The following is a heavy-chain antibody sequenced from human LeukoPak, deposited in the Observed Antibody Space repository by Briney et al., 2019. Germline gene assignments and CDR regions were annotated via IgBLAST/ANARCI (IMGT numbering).Heavy chain of an antibody. D-gene: IGHD2-8*01. V-gene: IGHV1-69*01. J-gene: IGHJ5*02. CDR3: ASAIVLMVYAAFDP. Sequence: SVKVSCKASRGTFSSYAISWVRQAPGQGLEWMGGIIPIFGAANYAQKFQGRVTITADESTSTAYMELSSLRSEDTAVYYCASAIVLMVYAAFDPWGQGTLVTVSS. CDR2: IIPIFGAA. CDR1: RGTFSSYA.